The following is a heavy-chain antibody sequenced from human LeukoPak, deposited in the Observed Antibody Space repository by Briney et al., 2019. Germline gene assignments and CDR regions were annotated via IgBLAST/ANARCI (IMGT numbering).Heavy chain of an antibody. Sequence: GGSLRLSCAASGFTFSSYGMHWVRQAPGKGLEWVAVISYDGSIKYYADSVKGRFTISRDNSKNTLYLQMNSLSVEDTAVYYCAKNAGWELQDWGQGTLVTVSS. V-gene: IGHV3-30*18. CDR2: ISYDGSIK. J-gene: IGHJ4*02. CDR1: GFTFSSYG. D-gene: IGHD1-26*01. CDR3: AKNAGWELQD.